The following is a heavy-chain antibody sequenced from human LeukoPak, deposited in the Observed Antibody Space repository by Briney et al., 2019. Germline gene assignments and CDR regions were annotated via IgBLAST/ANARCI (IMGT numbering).Heavy chain of an antibody. Sequence: SETLSLTCTVSGYSISNNFYWAWIRQSPGKGLEWIVSINHSWSTYYNPSLKSRVTISVDTSKNQFSLKLTSVTAADTAVYYCGRYRGNERGIDYWGQGTPVTVSS. CDR1: GYSISNNFY. D-gene: IGHD5-12*01. CDR2: INHSWST. V-gene: IGHV4-38-2*02. J-gene: IGHJ4*02. CDR3: GRYRGNERGIDY.